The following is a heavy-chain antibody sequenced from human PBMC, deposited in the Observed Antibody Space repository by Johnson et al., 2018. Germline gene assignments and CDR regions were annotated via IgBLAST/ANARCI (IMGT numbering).Heavy chain of an antibody. CDR1: GYTFTSYY. Sequence: QVQLVQSGAEVKKPGASVKVSCKASGYTFTSYYMHWVRQAPGQGLEWMGWMNPNNGNTGYAQKFQGRVTMTRNTSISTAYMELSSLRSEDTAVDYCARDLLAYCGGDCAFDIWGQGTMVTVSS. V-gene: IGHV1-8*02. CDR2: MNPNNGNT. J-gene: IGHJ3*02. D-gene: IGHD2-21*02. CDR3: ARDLLAYCGGDCAFDI.